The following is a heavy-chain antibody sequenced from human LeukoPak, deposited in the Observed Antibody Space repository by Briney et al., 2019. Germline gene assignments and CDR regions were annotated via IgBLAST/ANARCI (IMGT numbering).Heavy chain of an antibody. D-gene: IGHD3-3*01. CDR1: GFTFSSYG. V-gene: IGHV3-30*02. Sequence: GGSLRLSCAASGFTFSSYGMHWVRQAPGKGLEWVAFIRYDGSNKYYADSVKGRFTISRDNSKNTLYLQMNSLRAEDTAVYYCARDEAIFGVVDNFDYWGQGTLVTVSS. CDR3: ARDEAIFGVVDNFDY. CDR2: IRYDGSNK. J-gene: IGHJ4*02.